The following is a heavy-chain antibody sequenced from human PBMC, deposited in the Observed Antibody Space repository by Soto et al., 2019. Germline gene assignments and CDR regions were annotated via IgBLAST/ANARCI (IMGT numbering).Heavy chain of an antibody. CDR1: GDSISSGGYY. CDR2: IYYSGGT. J-gene: IGHJ4*02. D-gene: IGHD1-26*01. Sequence: KPSETLSLTCTVSGDSISSGGYYWSWIRQHPGKGLEWIGYIYYSGGTYYNPSLKSRVTISVDTSKNQFSLKLSSVTAADTAVYYCARVTVGATTFDYWGQGTLVTVSS. CDR3: ARVTVGATTFDY. V-gene: IGHV4-31*03.